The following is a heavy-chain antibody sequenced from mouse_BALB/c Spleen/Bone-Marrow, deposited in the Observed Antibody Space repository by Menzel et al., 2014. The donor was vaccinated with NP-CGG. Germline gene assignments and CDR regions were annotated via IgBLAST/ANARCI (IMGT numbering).Heavy chain of an antibody. CDR3: TRSLVRRDHYYAMDY. V-gene: IGHV1S22*01. CDR2: IYPGSGST. J-gene: IGHJ4*01. Sequence: GSELVRPGASVKLSCKASGYTFTSYWMHWVKQRPGQGLEWIGNIYPGSGSTNYDEKFKSKATLTVDTSSSTAHMQLSSLTSEDSAVYYCTRSLVRRDHYYAMDYWGQGTSVTVSS. D-gene: IGHD2-14*01. CDR1: GYTFTSYW.